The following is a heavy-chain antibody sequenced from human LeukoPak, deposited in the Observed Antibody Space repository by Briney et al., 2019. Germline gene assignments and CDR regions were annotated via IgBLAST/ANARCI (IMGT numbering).Heavy chain of an antibody. D-gene: IGHD6-13*01. CDR3: ARGSHSSSWLNWFDP. V-gene: IGHV1-69*13. J-gene: IGHJ5*02. CDR1: GGTFSSYA. CDR2: IIPIFGTA. Sequence: ASVKVSCKASGGTFSSYAISWVRQAPGQGLEWMGGIIPIFGTANYAQKFQGRVTITADESTSTAYMELSSLRSEDTAVYYCARGSHSSSWLNWFDPWGQGTLVTVSS.